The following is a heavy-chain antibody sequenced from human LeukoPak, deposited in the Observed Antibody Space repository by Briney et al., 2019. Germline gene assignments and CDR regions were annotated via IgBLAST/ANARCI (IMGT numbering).Heavy chain of an antibody. D-gene: IGHD2-15*01. CDR1: GFTFSSYA. J-gene: IGHJ4*02. Sequence: GGSLRLSCAASGFTFSSYAMSWVRQAPGKGLEWVSAISGSGGSTYYADSVKGRFTISRDNSKNTLYLQMNSLRAEDTAVYYCARDRKTDTTPEYYFDYWGQGTLVTVSS. CDR3: ARDRKTDTTPEYYFDY. CDR2: ISGSGGST. V-gene: IGHV3-23*01.